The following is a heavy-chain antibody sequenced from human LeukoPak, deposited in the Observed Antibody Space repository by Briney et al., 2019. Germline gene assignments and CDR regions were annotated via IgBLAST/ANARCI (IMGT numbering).Heavy chain of an antibody. J-gene: IGHJ4*02. CDR3: AGPYYDYFDY. V-gene: IGHV4-59*08. CDR1: DGSISTYY. D-gene: IGHD3-3*01. Sequence: PSETLSLTCTVSDGSISTYYWSWIRQPPGKGLEWIGSIYYSGSTNYNPSLKSRVTISVDTSKNQFSLKLSSVTAADTAVYYCAGPYYDYFDYWGQGTLVTVSS. CDR2: IYYSGST.